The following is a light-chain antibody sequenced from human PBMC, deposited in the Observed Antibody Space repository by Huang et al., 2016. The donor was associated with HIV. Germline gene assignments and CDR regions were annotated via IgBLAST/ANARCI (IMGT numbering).Light chain of an antibody. CDR3: QQYRDWPPYT. Sequence: EIVLTQSPATLSVSPGERATLSCRASQSVGSDLDWYQHRPGQAPRLLIYCASTRATGIPARFSGSGYGTDFILTVSSLQSEDFALYYCQQYRDWPPYTFGQGTKLEIK. CDR1: QSVGSD. V-gene: IGKV3-15*01. J-gene: IGKJ2*01. CDR2: CAS.